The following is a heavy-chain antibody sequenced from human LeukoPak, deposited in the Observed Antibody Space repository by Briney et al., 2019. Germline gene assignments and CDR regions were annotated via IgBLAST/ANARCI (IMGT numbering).Heavy chain of an antibody. Sequence: SETLSLTYTVSSGSISTSNYYWGWVRQPPGKALEWIGNIFYSGSTYYSPSLKSRVTISLDTSRNQFSLKLSSVTAADTAVYYCARHGSPVPERVAAAGTVDAFDIWGQGTMVTVSS. CDR3: ARHGSPVPERVAAAGTVDAFDI. CDR2: IFYSGST. V-gene: IGHV4-39*01. J-gene: IGHJ3*02. D-gene: IGHD6-13*01. CDR1: SGSISTSNYY.